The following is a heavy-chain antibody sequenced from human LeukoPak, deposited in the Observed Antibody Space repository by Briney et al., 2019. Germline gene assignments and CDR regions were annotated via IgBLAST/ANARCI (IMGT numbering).Heavy chain of an antibody. J-gene: IGHJ6*03. Sequence: MSAETLSLTCTVSGGSISSYYWSSIRQPAGKGLEWIGRIYTSGSTNYNPSLKSRVTMSVDTSKNQFSLKLSSVTAADTAVYYCARGHYYYYIDVRGKGTTVTISS. V-gene: IGHV4-4*07. CDR1: GGSISSYY. CDR2: IYTSGST. CDR3: ARGHYYYYIDV.